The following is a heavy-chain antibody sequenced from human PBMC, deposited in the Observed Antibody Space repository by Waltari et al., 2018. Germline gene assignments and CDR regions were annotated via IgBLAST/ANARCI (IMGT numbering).Heavy chain of an antibody. Sequence: EVQLVASGGGLVQPGGSLGLSCGGSGFTFSRFWMSWVRQGPGKGLEWVANINDDGSKKYYVDSVKGRFTICRDNARNSVYLQMNSLRVEDTAVYYCAKSRGFEYWGQGTLITVSS. CDR1: GFTFSRFW. D-gene: IGHD2-2*01. V-gene: IGHV3-7*01. CDR3: AKSRGFEY. J-gene: IGHJ4*02. CDR2: INDDGSKK.